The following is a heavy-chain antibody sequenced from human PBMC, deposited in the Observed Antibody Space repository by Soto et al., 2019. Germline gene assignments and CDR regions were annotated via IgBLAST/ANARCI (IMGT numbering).Heavy chain of an antibody. CDR3: AREDLEKYCSGGYCYRFDY. J-gene: IGHJ5*01. Sequence: PSQTLSLTCAISGDSVSRNSAAWNWIRQSPSRGLEWLGTTYYRSKWYNDYAVSLRGRIMINADTSKNRFSLQLRSVTPEDTAVYYCAREDLEKYCSGGYCYRFDYWGQGTLVTVSS. D-gene: IGHD2-15*01. V-gene: IGHV6-1*01. CDR1: GDSVSRNSAA. CDR2: TYYRSKWYN.